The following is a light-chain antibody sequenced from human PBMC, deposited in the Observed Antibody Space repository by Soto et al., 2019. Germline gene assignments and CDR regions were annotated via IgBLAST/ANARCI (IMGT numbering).Light chain of an antibody. CDR2: DVS. CDR1: RSDVGGYNY. CDR3: CSYAGTYTFV. Sequence: QSVLTQPRPVSGSPGQSVTISCTGTRSDVGGYNYVSWYQQHPGRAPKLMIYDVSKRPSGVPDRFSGSKSGNTASLAISGLQAEDEADYYCCSYAGTYTFVFGTGTKVTVL. J-gene: IGLJ1*01. V-gene: IGLV2-11*01.